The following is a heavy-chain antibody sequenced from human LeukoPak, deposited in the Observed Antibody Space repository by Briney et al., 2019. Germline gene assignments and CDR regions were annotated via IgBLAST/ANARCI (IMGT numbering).Heavy chain of an antibody. Sequence: GGSLRLSCAASGFTFSSYSMNRVRQAPGKGLEWVSYISSSSSTIYYADSVKGRFTISRDNAKNSLYLQMNSLRAEDTAVYYCARMYSSTLYYYYYGMDVWGQGTTVTVSS. D-gene: IGHD6-19*01. J-gene: IGHJ6*02. CDR3: ARMYSSTLYYYYYGMDV. CDR2: ISSSSSTI. V-gene: IGHV3-48*01. CDR1: GFTFSSYS.